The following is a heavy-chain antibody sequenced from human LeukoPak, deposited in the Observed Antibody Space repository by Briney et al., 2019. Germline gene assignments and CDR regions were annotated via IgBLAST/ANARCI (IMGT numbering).Heavy chain of an antibody. CDR2: IIPIFGTA. D-gene: IGHD5-18*01. Sequence: SVKVSCKASGYTFTSYAISWVRQAPGQGLEWMGGIIPIFGTAKNAQKFQGRVTITADEPTSTAYMELSSLRSEDTAVYYCARVNYTAMAPGGYYYYGMDVWGQGTTVTVSS. J-gene: IGHJ6*02. V-gene: IGHV1-69*13. CDR3: ARVNYTAMAPGGYYYYGMDV. CDR1: GYTFTSYA.